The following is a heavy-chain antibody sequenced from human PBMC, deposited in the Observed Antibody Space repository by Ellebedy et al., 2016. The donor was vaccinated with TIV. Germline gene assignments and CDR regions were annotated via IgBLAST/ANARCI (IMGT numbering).Heavy chain of an antibody. CDR2: MNPNSGNT. CDR3: ARGDLELDFDY. Sequence: AASVKVSCKASGYTFTSYYINWVRQATGQGLEWMGWMNPNSGNTGYAQKFQGRVTMTRNNSISTAYMELSSLRSEDTAVYYCARGDLELDFDYWGQGTLVTVSS. J-gene: IGHJ4*02. D-gene: IGHD3-3*01. V-gene: IGHV1-8*01. CDR1: GYTFTSYY.